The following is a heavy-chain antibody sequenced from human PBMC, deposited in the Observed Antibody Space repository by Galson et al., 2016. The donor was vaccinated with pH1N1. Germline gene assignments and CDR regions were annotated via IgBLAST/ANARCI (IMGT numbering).Heavy chain of an antibody. Sequence: SLRLSCAASGFSFSDYWISWVRQAPGKGLEWVANIKKDGSEIYYVDSVKGRYTISRDNAKNSVSLQMNSLRVEDTGVYYCVRAIGGAASYWGAGTTVIVSP. J-gene: IGHJ6*04. V-gene: IGHV3-7*01. CDR2: IKKDGSEI. CDR3: VRAIGGAASY. D-gene: IGHD6-13*01. CDR1: GFSFSDYW.